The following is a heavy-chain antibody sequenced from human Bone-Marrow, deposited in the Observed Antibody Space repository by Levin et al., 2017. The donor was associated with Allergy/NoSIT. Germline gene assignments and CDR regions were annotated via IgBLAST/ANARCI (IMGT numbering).Heavy chain of an antibody. V-gene: IGHV3-74*01. CDR3: ARDLSHGMVD. CDR1: GFSFRSAW. Sequence: PGESLKISCAASGFSFRSAWMHWVRQVPGKGLVWVSRISEDGSATSYADSVKGRFTISKDNAKNTVYLQMDSLRVEDTAVYYCARDLSHGMVDWGQGTTVTVSS. J-gene: IGHJ6*02. CDR2: ISEDGSAT.